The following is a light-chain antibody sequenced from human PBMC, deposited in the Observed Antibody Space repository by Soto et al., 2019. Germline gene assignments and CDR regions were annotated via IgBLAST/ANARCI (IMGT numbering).Light chain of an antibody. V-gene: IGKV3-20*01. CDR1: QSVSSSY. CDR2: GAS. J-gene: IGKJ2*01. CDR3: QQFGNSPYT. Sequence: EIVLTQSPGTLSLSPGERANLSCRASQSVSSSYLAWYQQKPGQTPRLLIYGASSRATGIPDRFSGSGSGTDFTLTISRLEPEDFAVYYCQQFGNSPYTSGQGTKLDIK.